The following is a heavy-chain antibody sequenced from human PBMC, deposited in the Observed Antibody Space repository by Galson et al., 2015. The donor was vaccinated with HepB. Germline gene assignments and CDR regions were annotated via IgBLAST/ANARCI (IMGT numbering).Heavy chain of an antibody. Sequence: SLRLSCAASGFTFSSYAMHWVRQAPGKGLEWVAVISYDGSNKYYADSVKGRFTISRDNSKNTLYLQMNSLRAEDTAVYYCAREAFWSGDYWGQGTLVTVSS. CDR2: ISYDGSNK. J-gene: IGHJ4*02. V-gene: IGHV3-30*04. CDR3: AREAFWSGDY. D-gene: IGHD3-3*01. CDR1: GFTFSSYA.